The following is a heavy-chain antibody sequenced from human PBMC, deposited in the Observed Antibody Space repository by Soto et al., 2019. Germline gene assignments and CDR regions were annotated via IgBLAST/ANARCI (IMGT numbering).Heavy chain of an antibody. V-gene: IGHV4-30-2*01. CDR3: ARQGTGWYFDY. D-gene: IGHD6-19*01. CDR2: IYHSGST. J-gene: IGHJ4*02. CDR1: GGSISSGGYF. Sequence: PSETLSLTCVVSGGSISSGGYFWSWIRQPPGKGLEWIGYIYHSGSTYYNPSFQGQVTISADKSISTAYLQWSSLKASDTAMYYCARQGTGWYFDYWGQGTVVTVSS.